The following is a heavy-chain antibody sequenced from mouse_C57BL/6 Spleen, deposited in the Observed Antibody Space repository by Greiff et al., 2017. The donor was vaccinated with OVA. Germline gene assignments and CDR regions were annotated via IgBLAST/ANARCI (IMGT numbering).Heavy chain of an antibody. V-gene: IGHV1-69*01. J-gene: IGHJ2*01. CDR2: IDPSDSYT. CDR1: GYTFTSYW. CDR3: ARWTGDFGY. D-gene: IGHD3-1*01. Sequence: QVQLQQPGAELVMPGASVKLSCKASGYTFTSYWMHWVKQRHGHGLAWIGEIDPSDSYTNYNQKFKGKSTLTVDKSSSTAYMQRSSLTSEDSAVYYCARWTGDFGYWGQGTTLTVAS.